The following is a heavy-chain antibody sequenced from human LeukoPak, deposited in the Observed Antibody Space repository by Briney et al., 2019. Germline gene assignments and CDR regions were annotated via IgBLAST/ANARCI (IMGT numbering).Heavy chain of an antibody. CDR3: VTLDTTMFSFFDP. CDR1: GGSISSTIHY. J-gene: IGHJ5*02. CDR2: MYYSVTT. D-gene: IGHD5-18*01. V-gene: IGHV4-39*01. Sequence: PSETLSLTCTVSGGSISSTIHYWGWIRQPPGKGLEWIGSMYYSVTTYYNPSLQSRVTISGDTSKNQFSLRLTSVTAADTAVYYCVTLDTTMFSFFDPWGQGTLVTVSS.